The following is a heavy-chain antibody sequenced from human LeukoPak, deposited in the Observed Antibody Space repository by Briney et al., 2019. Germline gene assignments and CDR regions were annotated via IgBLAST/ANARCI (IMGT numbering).Heavy chain of an antibody. Sequence: SETLSLTCAVYGGSFSGYYWSWIRQPPGKGLEWIGEINHSGSTNYNPSFKSRVTISVDTSKNQFSLKLSSVTAADTAVYYCARDRLRYFDWLLPAKNWFDPWGQGTLVTVFS. V-gene: IGHV4-34*01. J-gene: IGHJ5*02. CDR3: ARDRLRYFDWLLPAKNWFDP. CDR1: GGSFSGYY. D-gene: IGHD3-9*01. CDR2: INHSGST.